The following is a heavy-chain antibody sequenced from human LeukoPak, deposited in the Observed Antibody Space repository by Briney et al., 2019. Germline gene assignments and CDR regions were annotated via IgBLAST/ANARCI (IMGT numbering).Heavy chain of an antibody. J-gene: IGHJ4*02. D-gene: IGHD3-10*01. CDR3: ARQYGSGSYYTQPFDY. Sequence: GGSLRLSCAASGFTVSSNYMSWVRQAPGKGLEWVSVIYSGGSTYYADSVKGRFTISRDNSKSTLYLQMNSLRAEDTAVYYCARQYGSGSYYTQPFDYWGQGILVTVSS. V-gene: IGHV3-66*04. CDR1: GFTVSSNY. CDR2: IYSGGST.